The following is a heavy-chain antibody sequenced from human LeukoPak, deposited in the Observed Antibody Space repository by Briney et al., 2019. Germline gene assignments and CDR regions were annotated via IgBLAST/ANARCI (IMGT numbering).Heavy chain of an antibody. V-gene: IGHV1-69*05. CDR1: GGTFSSYA. CDR3: AQLDNWFDP. CDR2: IIPIFVTA. D-gene: IGHD5-24*01. Sequence: SVQVSCKASGGTFSSYAISLVRQAPGQGREWMGGIIPIFVTANYAQKFQGRVTITTDESTSTAYMELSSVRSDDTAVYYCAQLDNWFDPWGQGTLVTVSS. J-gene: IGHJ5*02.